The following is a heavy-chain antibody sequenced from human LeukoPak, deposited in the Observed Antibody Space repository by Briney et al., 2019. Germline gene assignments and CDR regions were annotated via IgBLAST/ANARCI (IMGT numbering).Heavy chain of an antibody. D-gene: IGHD2-2*01. Sequence: PGGSLRLSCAASGFTFSSHAMSWVRQAPGKGLEWVSYISSSGSTIYYADSVKGRFTISRDNAKNSLYLQMNSLRAEDTAVYYCAKAHLGGYEASDFDYWGQGTLVTVSS. V-gene: IGHV3-48*04. CDR2: ISSSGSTI. CDR3: AKAHLGGYEASDFDY. J-gene: IGHJ4*02. CDR1: GFTFSSHA.